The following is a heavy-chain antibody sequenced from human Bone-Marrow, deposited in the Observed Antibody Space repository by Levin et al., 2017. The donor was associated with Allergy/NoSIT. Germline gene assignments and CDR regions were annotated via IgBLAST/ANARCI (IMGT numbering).Heavy chain of an antibody. J-gene: IGHJ6*02. Sequence: PRASVKVSCRASGYMFSNHGIMWVRQAPGQGLACMGWISGYNGKTNYAQKFQDRVTMTTDSSTSTAYMEVTSLTSDDTAIYYCAITRLAGGERNFGMDVWGQGTMVTVSS. V-gene: IGHV1-18*01. CDR2: ISGYNGKT. CDR3: AITRLAGGERNFGMDV. CDR1: GYMFSNHG. D-gene: IGHD3-9*01.